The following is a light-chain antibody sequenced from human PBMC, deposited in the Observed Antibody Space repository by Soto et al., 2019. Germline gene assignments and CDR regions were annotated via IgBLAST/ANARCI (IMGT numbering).Light chain of an antibody. CDR1: QSVGSN. J-gene: IGKJ1*01. Sequence: EIVMTQSPATLSVSPGERATLSCRASQSVGSNLAWYQQKPGQAPRFLIYGASSRATGIPARFSGSGSGTEFTLTISSLQSEDFAVYYCQQYNNWPPWTFGQGTRWISN. CDR3: QQYNNWPPWT. CDR2: GAS. V-gene: IGKV3-15*01.